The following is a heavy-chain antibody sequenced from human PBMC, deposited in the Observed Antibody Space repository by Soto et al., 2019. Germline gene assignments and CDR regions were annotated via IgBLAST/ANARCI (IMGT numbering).Heavy chain of an antibody. D-gene: IGHD4-17*01. CDR2: IDVGSGNA. Sequence: SVKVASKNFGITYSRPVLEWLGPAPGHRLQWIGWIDVGSGNANYAQMLQERVTISRDMSTRTAYMELSSLRPEDTAVYYCAAYVGGYIYGLAMHWG. CDR3: AAYVGGYIYGLAMH. CDR1: GITYSRPV. V-gene: IGHV1-58*01. J-gene: IGHJ1*01.